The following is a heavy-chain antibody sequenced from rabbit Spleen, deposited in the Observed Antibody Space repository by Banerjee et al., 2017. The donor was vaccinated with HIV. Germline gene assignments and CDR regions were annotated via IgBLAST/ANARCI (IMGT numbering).Heavy chain of an antibody. CDR2: IDTNNGDT. J-gene: IGHJ2*01. Sequence: QEQLEESGGGLVKPEGSLTLTCKASGVSFNGKDVMCWVRQAPGKGLEWIACIDTNNGDTDYANWPKGRFTISKTSSTTVTLQMTSLTAADTATYFCARNYVNAFDPWGQGTLVTVS. V-gene: IGHV1S45*01. D-gene: IGHD1-1*01. CDR1: GVSFNGKDV. CDR3: ARNYVNAFDP.